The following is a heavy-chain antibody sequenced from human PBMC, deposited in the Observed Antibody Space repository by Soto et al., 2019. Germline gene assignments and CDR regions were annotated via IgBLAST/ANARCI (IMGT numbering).Heavy chain of an antibody. J-gene: IGHJ6*02. CDR1: GFTFSSYE. V-gene: IGHV3-48*03. Sequence: GGSLRLSCAASGFTFSSYEMNWVRQAPGKGLEWVSYISSSGSTIYYADSVKGRFTISRDNAKNSLYLQMNSLRAEDTAVYYCAGSTYYDFWSGYPAVGMDVWGQGTTVTVSS. CDR2: ISSSGSTI. D-gene: IGHD3-3*01. CDR3: AGSTYYDFWSGYPAVGMDV.